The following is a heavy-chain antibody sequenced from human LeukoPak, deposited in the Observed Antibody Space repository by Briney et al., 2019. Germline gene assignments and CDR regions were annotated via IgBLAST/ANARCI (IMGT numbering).Heavy chain of an antibody. D-gene: IGHD4-17*01. CDR1: GFTFSSHE. V-gene: IGHV3-48*03. Sequence: GGSLRLSCTASGFTFSSHEMNWVRQAPGKGLEWLSYISNSGGDINYADSVKGRFTISRDNAKNPLYLQMNSLRVEDTAVYYRARTLTTTYSWGQGTLVTVSS. CDR3: ARTLTTTYS. CDR2: ISNSGGDI. J-gene: IGHJ4*02.